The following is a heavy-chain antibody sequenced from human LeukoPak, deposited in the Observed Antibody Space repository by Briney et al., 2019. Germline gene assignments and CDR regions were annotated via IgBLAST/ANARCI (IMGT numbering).Heavy chain of an antibody. J-gene: IGHJ6*02. D-gene: IGHD2-2*01. CDR1: GFTFSSYA. CDR2: ISYDGSNK. Sequence: GGSLRLSCAASGFTFSSYAVHWVRQAPGKGLEWVAVISYDGSNKYYADSVKGRFTISRDNSKNTLYLQMNSLRAEDTAVYYCARPVGYCSSTSCPRGTYYYYGMDVWGQGTTVTVSS. V-gene: IGHV3-30-3*01. CDR3: ARPVGYCSSTSCPRGTYYYYGMDV.